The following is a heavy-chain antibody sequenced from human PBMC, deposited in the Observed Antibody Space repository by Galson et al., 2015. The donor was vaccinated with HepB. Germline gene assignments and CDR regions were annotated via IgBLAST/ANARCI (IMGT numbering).Heavy chain of an antibody. V-gene: IGHV5-51*01. CDR2: IYPADSDI. Sequence: QSGAEVKKPGESLKISCKASGYRFTDYWIAWVRQMPGKGLEWMGIIYPADSDILYSPSFQGQVTISVDKSINSASLQWSSLKASDTAMYYCARLVNSGYDVPGAGNDYWGQGTLVTVSS. J-gene: IGHJ4*02. CDR1: GYRFTDYW. CDR3: ARLVNSGYDVPGAGNDY. D-gene: IGHD5-12*01.